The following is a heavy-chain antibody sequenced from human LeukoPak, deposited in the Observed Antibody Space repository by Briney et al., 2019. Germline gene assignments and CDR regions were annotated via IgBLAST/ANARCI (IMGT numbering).Heavy chain of an antibody. CDR1: GYTFTSYD. J-gene: IGHJ6*02. CDR3: AREGLRYCSSTSCYASSPYYYYGMDV. D-gene: IGHD2-2*01. Sequence: ASVKVSCKASGYTFTSYDFNWLRQATGQGPEWMGWMNPNSGATGYAQKFQGRVTMTRSASINTAYMELSSLRSEDTAVYYCAREGLRYCSSTSCYASSPYYYYGMDVWGQGTTVTVSS. V-gene: IGHV1-8*01. CDR2: MNPNSGAT.